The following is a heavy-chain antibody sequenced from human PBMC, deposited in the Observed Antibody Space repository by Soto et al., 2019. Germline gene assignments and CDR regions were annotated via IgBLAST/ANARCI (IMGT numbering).Heavy chain of an antibody. CDR3: AGFWVRVVTAIPIYGMDV. J-gene: IGHJ6*02. CDR2: IYYSGST. V-gene: IGHV4-39*01. CDR1: GGSISSSSYY. Sequence: SETLSLTCTVSGGSISSSSYYWGWIRQPPGKGLEWIGSIYYSGSTYYNPSLKSRVTISVDTSKNQFSLKLSSVTAADTAVYYCAGFWVRVVTAIPIYGMDVWGQGTTVTVSS. D-gene: IGHD2-21*02.